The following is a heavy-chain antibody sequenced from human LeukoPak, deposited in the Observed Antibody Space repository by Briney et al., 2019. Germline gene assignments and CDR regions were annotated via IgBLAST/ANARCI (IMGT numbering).Heavy chain of an antibody. D-gene: IGHD3-16*01. J-gene: IGHJ3*02. CDR1: GYTFTGYY. Sequence: ASVRVSCKASGYTFTGYYMNWLRQAPGQGLEWMGRINPNTGGTNYAQNFQGSVTMTRDTSITTVYMELSRLRSDDTAVYYCARVGDGLNDGFDIWGQGTMVTVSS. CDR2: INPNTGGT. V-gene: IGHV1-2*06. CDR3: ARVGDGLNDGFDI.